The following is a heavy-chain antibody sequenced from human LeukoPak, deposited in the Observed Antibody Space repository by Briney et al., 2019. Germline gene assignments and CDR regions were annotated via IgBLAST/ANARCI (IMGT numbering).Heavy chain of an antibody. CDR1: GYTFTSYG. D-gene: IGHD3-10*01. Sequence: ASVKVSCKASGYTFTSYGISWVRQAPGQGLEWMGWISAYNGNTNYAQKLQGRVTMTTDTSTSTAYMELRSLGSDDTAVYYCARDAMVRGVIVPFDPWGQGTLVTVSS. V-gene: IGHV1-18*01. J-gene: IGHJ5*02. CDR2: ISAYNGNT. CDR3: ARDAMVRGVIVPFDP.